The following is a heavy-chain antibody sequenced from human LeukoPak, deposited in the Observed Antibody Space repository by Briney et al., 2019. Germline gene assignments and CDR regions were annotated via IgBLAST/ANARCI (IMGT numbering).Heavy chain of an antibody. CDR3: AREPLARPGYSGRPY. D-gene: IGHD5-12*01. CDR2: ISSSSSYI. Sequence: GGSLRLSCAASGFTFSSYSMNWVRQAPGKGLEWVSSISSSSSYIYYADSVKGRFTISRDNAKNSLYLQMNSLRAEDTAVYYCAREPLARPGYSGRPYWGQGTLVTVSS. J-gene: IGHJ4*02. CDR1: GFTFSSYS. V-gene: IGHV3-21*01.